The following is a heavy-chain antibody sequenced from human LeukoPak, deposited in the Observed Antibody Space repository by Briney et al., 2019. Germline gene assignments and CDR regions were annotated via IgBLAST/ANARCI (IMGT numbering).Heavy chain of an antibody. CDR3: ARHGLWFGELLYWFDP. D-gene: IGHD3-10*01. CDR2: IYYSGST. V-gene: IGHV4-39*01. CDR1: GGSISSSSYY. J-gene: IGHJ5*02. Sequence: PSETLSLTCTVSGGSISSSSYYWGWIRQPPGKGLEWIASIYYSGSTYYNPSLKSRVTISVDTSKNQFSLRLSSVTAADMAVYYCARHGLWFGELLYWFDPWGQGTLVTVSS.